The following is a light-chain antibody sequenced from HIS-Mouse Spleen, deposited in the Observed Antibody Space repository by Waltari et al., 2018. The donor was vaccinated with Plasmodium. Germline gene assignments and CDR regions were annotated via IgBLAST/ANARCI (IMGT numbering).Light chain of an antibody. V-gene: IGLV2-11*01. CDR1: SSDVGGYNY. CDR3: CSYAGSYTSS. CDR2: DVS. J-gene: IGLJ2*01. Sequence: QSALTQPRSVSGSPGQSVTISCTGTSSDVGGYNYVPWYQQHPGKAPKLMIYDVSKRPAGVPDRFSGSKSGNPASLTISGLQAEDEADYYCCSYAGSYTSSFGGGTKLTVL.